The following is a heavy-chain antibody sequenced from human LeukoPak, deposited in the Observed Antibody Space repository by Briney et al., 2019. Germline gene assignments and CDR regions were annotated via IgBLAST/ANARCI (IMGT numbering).Heavy chain of an antibody. CDR3: ASSTIDGYSGYDWDY. J-gene: IGHJ4*02. D-gene: IGHD5-12*01. CDR2: INHSGST. CDR1: GGSISSSSYY. Sequence: PSETLSLTCTVSGGSISSSSYYWGWIRQPPGKGLEWIGEINHSGSTNYNPSLKSRVTISVDTSKNQFSLKLSSVTAADTAVYYCASSTIDGYSGYDWDYWGQGTLVTVSS. V-gene: IGHV4-39*07.